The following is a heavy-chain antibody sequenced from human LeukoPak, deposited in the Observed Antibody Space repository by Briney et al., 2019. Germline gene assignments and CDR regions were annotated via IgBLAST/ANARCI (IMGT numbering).Heavy chain of an antibody. V-gene: IGHV4-59*08. D-gene: IGHD7-27*01. CDR3: ARRPTGDPKFDY. CDR2: IYSSGST. Sequence: SETLSLTCSVSGGSISNYFWTWIRQPPGKGLEWIGYIYSSGSTYYNPSLKSRVTISVDTSKNRFSLKLSTVAAADTAVYYCARRPTGDPKFDYWGQGTLVTVSS. J-gene: IGHJ4*02. CDR1: GGSISNYF.